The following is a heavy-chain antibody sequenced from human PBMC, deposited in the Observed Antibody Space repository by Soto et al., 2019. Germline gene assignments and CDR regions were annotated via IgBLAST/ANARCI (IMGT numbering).Heavy chain of an antibody. J-gene: IGHJ4*02. D-gene: IGHD3-10*01. Sequence: SETLSLTCTVSGGSISSSSYYWGWIRQPPGKGLEWIGSIFYSGSTYYNPSLKSRVTISVDRSKNQFSLKLSSVTAADTAVYYCARALGGFAGSGSYYHPVDYWGQGTLVTVSS. CDR1: GGSISSSSYY. CDR3: ARALGGFAGSGSYYHPVDY. CDR2: IFYSGST. V-gene: IGHV4-39*07.